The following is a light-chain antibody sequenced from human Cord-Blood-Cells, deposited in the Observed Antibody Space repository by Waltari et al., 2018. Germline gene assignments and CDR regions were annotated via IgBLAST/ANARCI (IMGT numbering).Light chain of an antibody. CDR1: QSLLHSNGYNY. J-gene: IGKJ5*01. Sequence: MTQYPLSLTVTPGEPASISSRSIQSLLHSNGYNYLDWYLQNPVQSPQLLIYLGSNRASGVPDRFRGSGSGTDFTLKISRVEAEDVGVYYCMQALQTPITFGQGTRLEIK. CDR2: LGS. V-gene: IGKV2-28*01. CDR3: MQALQTPIT.